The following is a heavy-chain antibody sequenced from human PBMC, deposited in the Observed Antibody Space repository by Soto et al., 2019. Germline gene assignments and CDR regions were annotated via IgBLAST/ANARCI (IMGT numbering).Heavy chain of an antibody. CDR2: ISGRGGST. CDR3: AKGVATNWVGSFDY. V-gene: IGHV3-23*01. D-gene: IGHD5-12*01. CDR1: GFTFNSNA. Sequence: GGSLRLSCAASGFTFNSNAMGWVRQAPGKGLEWVSAISGRGGSTYYADSVKGRFIFSRDNSKNTLYLQMSSLRAEDTAVYYCAKGVATNWVGSFDYWGQGTLVTVSS. J-gene: IGHJ4*02.